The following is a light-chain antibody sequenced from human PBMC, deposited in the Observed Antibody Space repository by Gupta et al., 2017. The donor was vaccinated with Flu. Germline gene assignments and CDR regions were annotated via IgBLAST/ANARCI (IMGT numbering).Light chain of an antibody. V-gene: IGLV2-11*03. CDR1: SSDVGGYTY. Sequence: SVTISCTGTSSDVGGYTYVYWYQQHPGKDPKLMIYEVSNRPAGISNRFSGSKSGSTASLTISGLQAEDEGNYYCSSYAGSDTWVFGGGTKLTVL. CDR2: EVS. CDR3: SSYAGSDTWV. J-gene: IGLJ3*02.